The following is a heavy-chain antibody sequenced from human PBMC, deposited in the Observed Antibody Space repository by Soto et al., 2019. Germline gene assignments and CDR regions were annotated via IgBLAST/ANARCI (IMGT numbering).Heavy chain of an antibody. D-gene: IGHD6-19*01. CDR1: GFTFSSYA. V-gene: IGHV3-23*01. Sequence: GGSLRLSCAASGFTFSSYAMSWVRQAPGKGLEWVSAISGSGGSAYYADSVKGRFTISRDNSKNTLYLQMNSLRAEDTAVYYCAKDISFTQWLLPFGVDAFDIWGEGTMVTVSS. CDR3: AKDISFTQWLLPFGVDAFDI. CDR2: ISGSGGSA. J-gene: IGHJ3*02.